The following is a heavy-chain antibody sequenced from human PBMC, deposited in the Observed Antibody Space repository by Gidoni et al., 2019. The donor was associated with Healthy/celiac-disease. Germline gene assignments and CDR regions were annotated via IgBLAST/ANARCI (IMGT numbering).Heavy chain of an antibody. CDR1: GFTFSSYA. V-gene: IGHV3-30-3*01. CDR2: ISYDGSNK. Sequence: QVQLVESGGGVVQPGRSLRLSCAASGFTFSSYAMHWVRQAPGKGLECVAVISYDGSNKYYADSVKGRFTISRDNSKNTLYLQMNSLRAEDTAVYYCARDDDLRGFDPWGQGTLVTVSS. J-gene: IGHJ5*02. CDR3: ARDDDLRGFDP.